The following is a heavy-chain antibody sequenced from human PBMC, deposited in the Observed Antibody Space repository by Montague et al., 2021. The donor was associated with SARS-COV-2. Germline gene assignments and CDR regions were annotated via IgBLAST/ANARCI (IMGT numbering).Heavy chain of an antibody. V-gene: IGHV4-39*01. Sequence: SETLSLTCTVSGGSISSSSYYWGWIRQPPGKGLEWIGSIYYSGSTYYNPSLKSRVTISVDTSKNQFSLKLSSVTAAGTAVYYCAGLWGSDIVLMVCARKGWFDPWGQGTLVTVSS. CDR3: AGLWGSDIVLMVCARKGWFDP. CDR1: GGSISSSSYY. CDR2: IYYSGST. D-gene: IGHD2-8*01. J-gene: IGHJ5*02.